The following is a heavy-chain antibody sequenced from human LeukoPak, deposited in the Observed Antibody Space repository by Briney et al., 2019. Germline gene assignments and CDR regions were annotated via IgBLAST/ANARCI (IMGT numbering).Heavy chain of an antibody. V-gene: IGHV1-46*01. D-gene: IGHD2-2*03. Sequence: ASVKVSCKASGYTFTTYHMHWVRQAPGQGLEWMGLIDPSGSSTSYAQKFQGRVTMTRDTSTSTVYMDLSSLKSEDTAVCYCARGSGYCSSISCSRGDWLDPWGQGTLVTVSS. J-gene: IGHJ5*02. CDR3: ARGSGYCSSISCSRGDWLDP. CDR2: IDPSGSST. CDR1: GYTFTTYH.